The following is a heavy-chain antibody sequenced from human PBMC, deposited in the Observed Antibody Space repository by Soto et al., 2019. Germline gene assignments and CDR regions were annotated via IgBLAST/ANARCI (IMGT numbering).Heavy chain of an antibody. D-gene: IGHD1-26*01. CDR2: ISRDGSHK. V-gene: IGHV3-30*04. J-gene: IGHJ4*02. CDR1: GFSFRNYA. Sequence: PGGSLRLSCAASGFSFRNYAIHWVRQAPGKGLEWVAVISRDGSHKYYLDSVKGRFTISRDNSKDTVNLLMNSLRDDDSAMYYGARSRNSAVAHSFGFWGKGTLVTVSS. CDR3: ARSRNSAVAHSFGF.